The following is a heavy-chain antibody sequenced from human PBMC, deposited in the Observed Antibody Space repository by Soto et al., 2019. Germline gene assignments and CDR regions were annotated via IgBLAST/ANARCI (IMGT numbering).Heavy chain of an antibody. V-gene: IGHV4-39*01. CDR2: IYYSGST. CDR1: GGSISSSSYY. D-gene: IGHD2-15*01. CDR3: ARHAPLQGLGYCSGGSCGLRRFDY. Sequence: SETLSLTCTVSGGSISSSSYYWGWIRQPPGKGLEWIGSIYYSGSTYYNPSLKSRVTISVDTSKNQFSLKLSSVTAADTAVYYCARHAPLQGLGYCSGGSCGLRRFDYWGQGTLVTVSS. J-gene: IGHJ4*02.